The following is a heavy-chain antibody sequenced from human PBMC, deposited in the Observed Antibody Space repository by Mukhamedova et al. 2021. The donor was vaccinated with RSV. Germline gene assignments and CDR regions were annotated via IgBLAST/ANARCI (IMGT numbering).Heavy chain of an antibody. D-gene: IGHD2-2*01. J-gene: IGHJ4*02. CDR2: IRSKAYGGTT. V-gene: IGHV3-49*02. Sequence: GLEWVGFIRSKAYGGTTEYAASVKGRFTISRDDSKSIAYLQMNSLKTEDTAAYYCSRERGYCSSTSCYLYYFDYWGQGTLVTVS. CDR3: SRERGYCSSTSCYLYYFDY.